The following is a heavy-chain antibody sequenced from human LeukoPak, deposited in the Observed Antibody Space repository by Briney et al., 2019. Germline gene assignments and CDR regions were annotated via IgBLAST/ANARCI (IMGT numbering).Heavy chain of an antibody. V-gene: IGHV3-33*01. CDR3: ARDRLIAVAGKLDY. CDR2: IWYDGSNK. CDR1: GFTFSSYG. Sequence: GGSLRLSCAASGFTFSSYGMHWVRQAPGKGLEWVAVIWYDGSNKYYADSVKGRFTISRDNSKNTLYLQMNSLRAEDTAVYYCARDRLIAVAGKLDYWGQGTLVTVSS. J-gene: IGHJ4*02. D-gene: IGHD6-19*01.